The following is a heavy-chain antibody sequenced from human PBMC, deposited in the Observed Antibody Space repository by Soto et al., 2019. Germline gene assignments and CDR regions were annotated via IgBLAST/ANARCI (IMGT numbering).Heavy chain of an antibody. J-gene: IGHJ4*02. V-gene: IGHV1-69*12. CDR1: GGTFRSYV. CDR3: ARIGTLDWIDDY. CDR2: IIPMYGTT. D-gene: IGHD1-1*01. Sequence: QVQLVQSGAEVKKPGSSVKVSCKASGGTFRSYVTSWVRQAPGQGLEWLGGIIPMYGTTYYAQTFQGRVTSSADESKSTAFLELISLRSEDTAVYYCARIGTLDWIDDYWGQGTLVTVSS.